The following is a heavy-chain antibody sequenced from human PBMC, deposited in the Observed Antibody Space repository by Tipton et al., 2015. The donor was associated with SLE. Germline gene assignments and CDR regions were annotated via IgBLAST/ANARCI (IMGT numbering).Heavy chain of an antibody. V-gene: IGHV3-23*03. CDR2: IYSGGGT. D-gene: IGHD1-26*01. J-gene: IGHJ4*02. Sequence: SLRLSCAASGFIFSTYAMSWVRQAPGKGLEWVSVIYSGGGTYYADSVKGRFTISRDNSKNTLYLQMNSLRAEDTAVYYCVKDRLGSYLDYWGQGTLVTVSS. CDR3: VKDRLGSYLDY. CDR1: GFIFSTYA.